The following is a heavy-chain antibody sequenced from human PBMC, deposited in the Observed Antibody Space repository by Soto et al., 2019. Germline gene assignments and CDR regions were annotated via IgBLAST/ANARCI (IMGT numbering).Heavy chain of an antibody. CDR1: GYTFTSYG. Sequence: ASVKVSCKASGYTFTSYGISWVRQAPGQGLEWMGWISAYNGNTNYAQKLQGRVTMTTDTSTSTAYMELRSLRSDDTAVYYCARDLPVRGVIMAYYYYCMDVWGQGTTVT. CDR3: ARDLPVRGVIMAYYYYCMDV. V-gene: IGHV1-18*01. CDR2: ISAYNGNT. J-gene: IGHJ6*02. D-gene: IGHD3-10*01.